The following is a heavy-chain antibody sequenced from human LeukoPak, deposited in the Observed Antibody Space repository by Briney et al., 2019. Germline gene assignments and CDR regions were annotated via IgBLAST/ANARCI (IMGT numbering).Heavy chain of an antibody. J-gene: IGHJ4*02. CDR1: GFSFSGHW. CDR3: AARSSGNPYF. V-gene: IGHV3-74*01. CDR2: ISPTGSTT. Sequence: PGGSLRLSCTASGFSFSGHWMHWARQLPGKGLVWVSRISPTGSTTSYADSVKGRFTISRDNAENSLYLQMNSLRVEDTAVYYCAARSSGNPYFWGQGTLVTVSS. D-gene: IGHD1-26*01.